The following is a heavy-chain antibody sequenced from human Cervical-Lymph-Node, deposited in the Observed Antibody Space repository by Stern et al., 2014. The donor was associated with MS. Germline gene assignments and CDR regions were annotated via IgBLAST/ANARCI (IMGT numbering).Heavy chain of an antibody. Sequence: QVQLVQSGAELKKPVSSVKVSCKASGGTFNNFAINWVRQAPGQGFEWMGGIIPMFGTTHYAQKFQGRIRISADNSTSTVYMHLSSLKSEDTAVYYCAGDTSSWGPWEHWGQGTLVTVSS. J-gene: IGHJ1*01. CDR2: IIPMFGTT. CDR3: AGDTSSWGPWEH. V-gene: IGHV1-69*06. CDR1: GGTFNNFA. D-gene: IGHD6-13*01.